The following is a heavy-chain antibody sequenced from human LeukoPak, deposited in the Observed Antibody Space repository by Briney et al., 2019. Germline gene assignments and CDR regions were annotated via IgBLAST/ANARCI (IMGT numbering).Heavy chain of an antibody. J-gene: IGHJ4*02. Sequence: ASVKVSCKASGYTFTSYGISWVRQAPGQGLEWMGWISAYNGNTNYAQKFQGRVTITRDTSASTAYMELSSLRSEDTAVYYCARGHVLVPAATDYWGQGTLVTVSS. D-gene: IGHD2-2*01. V-gene: IGHV1-18*01. CDR3: ARGHVLVPAATDY. CDR1: GYTFTSYG. CDR2: ISAYNGNT.